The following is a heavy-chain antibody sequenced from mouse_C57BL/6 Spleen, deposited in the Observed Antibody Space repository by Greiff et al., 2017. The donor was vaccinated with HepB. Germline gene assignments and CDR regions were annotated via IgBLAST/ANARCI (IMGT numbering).Heavy chain of an antibody. V-gene: IGHV5-17*01. D-gene: IGHD1-3*01. CDR1: GFTFSDYG. CDR3: ARRAPSGGGAMDY. J-gene: IGHJ4*01. Sequence: EVKLMESGGGLVKPGGSLKLSCAASGFTFSDYGMHWVRQAPEKGLEWVAYISSGSSTIYYADTVKGRFTISRDNAKNTLFLQVTSLRSEDTAMYYCARRAPSGGGAMDYWGQGTSVTVSS. CDR2: ISSGSSTI.